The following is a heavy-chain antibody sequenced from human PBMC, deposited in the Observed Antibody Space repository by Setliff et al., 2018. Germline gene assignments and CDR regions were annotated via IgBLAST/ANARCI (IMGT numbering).Heavy chain of an antibody. CDR2: INPSGGPT. J-gene: IGHJ3*02. CDR3: ARDRFYNSWSGTSITAPHDAFDI. D-gene: IGHD3-3*01. V-gene: IGHV1-46*03. CDR1: GYTLSKYY. Sequence: GASVKVSCKASGYTLSKYYMHWVRQAPGQGLEWMGIINPSGGPTKYAQKFQGRVTMTSDTSTNTVYLEVSSLRSEDTAVYFCARDRFYNSWSGTSITAPHDAFDIWGQGTMVTVS.